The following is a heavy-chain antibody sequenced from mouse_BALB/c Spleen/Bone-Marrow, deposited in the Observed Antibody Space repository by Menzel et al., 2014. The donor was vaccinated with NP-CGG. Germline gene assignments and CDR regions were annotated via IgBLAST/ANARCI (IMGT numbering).Heavy chain of an antibody. CDR1: GFNIKDTY. V-gene: IGHV14-3*02. J-gene: IGHJ3*01. CDR2: IDPANGST. CDR3: ANYYYGSSLFAY. D-gene: IGHD1-1*01. Sequence: EVQLQESGAELVKPGASVKLSCTASGFNIKDTYMHWVKQRPEQGLEWIGRIDPANGSTKYDPKFQGKATITADTSSNTAYLQLSSLTSEDTAVYYCANYYYGSSLFAYWGQGTLVTASA.